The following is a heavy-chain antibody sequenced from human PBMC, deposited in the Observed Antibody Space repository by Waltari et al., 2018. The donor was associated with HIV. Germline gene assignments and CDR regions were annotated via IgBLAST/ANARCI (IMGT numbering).Heavy chain of an antibody. Sequence: QVQLQESGPGLVKPSETLSLTCTVSGGSVSRGSFFCRLSRQPPGKGLEWIWYIYYSGSTNYNPSIKSRVTIAVDTSKNQFSLKLSSVTAADTAVYYGARERVAANNWFDPWGQGTLVTVSS. CDR3: ARERVAANNWFDP. CDR2: IYYSGST. D-gene: IGHD2-15*01. J-gene: IGHJ5*02. V-gene: IGHV4-61*01. CDR1: GGSVSRGSFF.